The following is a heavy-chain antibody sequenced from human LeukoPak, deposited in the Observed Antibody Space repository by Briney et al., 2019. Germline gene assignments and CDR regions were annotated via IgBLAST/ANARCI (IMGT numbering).Heavy chain of an antibody. V-gene: IGHV4-61*02. Sequence: PSQTLSLTCDVSGGFISSGTHYWMWVRQPAGKGLEWIGRIYTSGSTDYNPSLKSRVTMSVDMSTNQFSLKLSSVTAADTAVYYCARDRMTGDSGFDYWGQGTLVTVSS. D-gene: IGHD1-14*01. J-gene: IGHJ4*02. CDR2: IYTSGST. CDR3: ARDRMTGDSGFDY. CDR1: GGFISSGTHY.